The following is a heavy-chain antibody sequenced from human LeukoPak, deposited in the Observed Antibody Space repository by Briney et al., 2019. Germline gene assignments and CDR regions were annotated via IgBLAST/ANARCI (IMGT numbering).Heavy chain of an antibody. V-gene: IGHV4-34*01. Sequence: PSETLSLTCAVFGGSFSGYYWSWIRQPLGKGLEWIGEINHSGSTNYNPSLKSRVTISVDTSKNQFSLKLRSVTAADTAVYYCARRSYNSPFRYWGQGTLVTVSS. D-gene: IGHD5-24*01. J-gene: IGHJ4*02. CDR1: GGSFSGYY. CDR3: ARRSYNSPFRY. CDR2: INHSGST.